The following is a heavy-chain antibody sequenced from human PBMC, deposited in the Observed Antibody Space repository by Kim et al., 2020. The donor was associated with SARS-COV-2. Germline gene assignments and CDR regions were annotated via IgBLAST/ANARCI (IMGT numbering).Heavy chain of an antibody. D-gene: IGHD3-9*01. J-gene: IGHJ4*02. CDR3: ARVGSSYTILDW. V-gene: IGHV3-23*01. Sequence: YSADSAKGRFPIPRDNSKNTLYLQMNSLRADDAAIYYCARVGSSYTILDWGGQGALVTVSS.